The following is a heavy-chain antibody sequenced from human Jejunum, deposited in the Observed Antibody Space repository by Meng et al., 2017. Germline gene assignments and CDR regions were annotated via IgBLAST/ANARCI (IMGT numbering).Heavy chain of an antibody. CDR3: VRVGSGYDY. CDR1: GFIFSDYR. CDR2: INGNGDST. D-gene: IGHD6-19*01. J-gene: IGHJ4*02. Sequence: GESLKISCAASGFIFSDYRMHWVRQAPGKGLEYVSAINGNGDSTYYADSVKGRFTISRDNSKNTLYLQMGGLRAEDLAVYYCVRVGSGYDYWGQGTLVTVSS. V-gene: IGHV3-64*02.